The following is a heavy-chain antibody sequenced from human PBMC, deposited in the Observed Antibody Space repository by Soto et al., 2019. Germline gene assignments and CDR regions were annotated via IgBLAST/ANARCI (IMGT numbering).Heavy chain of an antibody. V-gene: IGHV3-15*01. CDR3: TTDVPFTGGGAIAY. CDR2: IKSITDGGTT. Sequence: EAQLVESGGGLVKPGGSLRLTCVGSGFQYNHPWMTWVRQAPGKGPEWVGRIKSITDGGTTDYGAPVKGRFTISRDDSKNAGYLQMNSLKTEDTAMYYCTTDVPFTGGGAIAYWGQGTLVTVSS. J-gene: IGHJ4*02. CDR1: GFQYNHPW. D-gene: IGHD3-16*02.